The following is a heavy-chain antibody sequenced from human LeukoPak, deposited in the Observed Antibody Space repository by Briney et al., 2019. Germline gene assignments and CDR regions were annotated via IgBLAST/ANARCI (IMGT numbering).Heavy chain of an antibody. Sequence: GGSLRLSCTASGFTFSDSYMTWIRQAPGKGLEWVSRISGTAGSTNYADSVKGRFTISRDNARNSLYLQMDNLRAEDTGVYYCARDFYDGFALDYWGQGTLVTVSS. D-gene: IGHD2/OR15-2a*01. V-gene: IGHV3-11*06. CDR3: ARDFYDGFALDY. CDR1: GFTFSDSY. CDR2: ISGTAGST. J-gene: IGHJ4*02.